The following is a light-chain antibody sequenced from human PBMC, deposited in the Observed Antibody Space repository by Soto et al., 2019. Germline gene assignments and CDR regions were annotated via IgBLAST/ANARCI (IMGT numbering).Light chain of an antibody. CDR1: QSISRW. V-gene: IGKV1-5*03. CDR2: QAS. CDR3: QQYSVSKDT. Sequence: EIQVTQSPSTLSSSVEDRVSITCRAGQSISRWLAWYQQKPGKAPKLLIYQASSLDSAVPSSFSGSGSGTEFTLTIICLQADDFAPYYCQQYSVSKDTFGQGTKVDIK. J-gene: IGKJ1*01.